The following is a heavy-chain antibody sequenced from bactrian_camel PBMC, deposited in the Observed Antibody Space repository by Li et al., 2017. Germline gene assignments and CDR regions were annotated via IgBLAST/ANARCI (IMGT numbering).Heavy chain of an antibody. Sequence: HVQLVESGGDSVQAGGSLRLSCAASEATYDYYSMAWFRQAPGKDREGVATVDNDGRTTYADSVKDRFTISKDNGKNTLYLQMNSLKPEDTAMYYCAADAGHCLGCRTWASAYRYDYWGQGTQVTVS. J-gene: IGHJ4*01. CDR3: AADAGHCLGCRTWASAYRYDY. D-gene: IGHD1*01. V-gene: IGHV3S55*01. CDR1: EATYDYYS. CDR2: VDNDGRT.